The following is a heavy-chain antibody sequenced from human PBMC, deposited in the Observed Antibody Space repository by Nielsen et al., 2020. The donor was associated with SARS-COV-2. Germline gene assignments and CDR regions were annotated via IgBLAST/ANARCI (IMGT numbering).Heavy chain of an antibody. CDR3: ARHRSYCSSTSCYHPPNWYFDL. D-gene: IGHD2-2*01. Sequence: RQAPGKGLEWIGEINHSGNTNDNPSLKSRVTISVDTSKNQFSLKLSSVTAADTAVYYCARHRSYCSSTSCYHPPNWYFDLWGRGTLVTVSS. V-gene: IGHV4-34*01. CDR2: INHSGNT. J-gene: IGHJ2*01.